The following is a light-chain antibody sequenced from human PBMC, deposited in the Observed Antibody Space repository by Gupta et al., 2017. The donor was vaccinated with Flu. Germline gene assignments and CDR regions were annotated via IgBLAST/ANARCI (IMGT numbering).Light chain of an antibody. Sequence: SITISSTGTSSDVGGYNSVSWDQQHPAKAPQLIIYGVTNRTAGVSNRFSGSKSGNTASLTISGLQAEDEADYYCSSDTSSSTYVFGTGTKVTVL. J-gene: IGLJ1*01. CDR2: GVT. CDR1: SSDVGGYNS. CDR3: SSDTSSSTYV. V-gene: IGLV2-14*01.